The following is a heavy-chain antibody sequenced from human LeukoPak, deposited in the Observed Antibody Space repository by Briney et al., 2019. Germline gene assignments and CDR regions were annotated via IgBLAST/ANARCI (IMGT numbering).Heavy chain of an antibody. Sequence: PSQTLSLTCTVSGGSISSGDYYWSWIRQPPGKGLEWIGYIYYSGSTYYNPSLKSRVTISVDTSKNQFSLKLNSVTAPDTAVYYCARERFYCSSTSCYPNWFDPWGQEPWSPSPQ. CDR2: IYYSGST. D-gene: IGHD2-2*01. CDR1: GGSISSGDYY. J-gene: IGHJ5*02. V-gene: IGHV4-30-4*01. CDR3: ARERFYCSSTSCYPNWFDP.